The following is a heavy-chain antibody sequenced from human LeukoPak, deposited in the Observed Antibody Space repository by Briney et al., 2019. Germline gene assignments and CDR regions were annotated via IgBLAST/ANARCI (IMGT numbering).Heavy chain of an antibody. J-gene: IGHJ4*02. CDR3: ARDHGYCSSTSCYTSIAAAGTLDY. Sequence: KPSETLSLTCSVSGESISSGRHYWGWLRQTPGKGLEWIGSVYYSGNTFHNPSLKSRVTTSVDTSKNQFSLKLSSVTAADTAVYYCARDHGYCSSTSCYTSIAAAGTLDYWGQGTLVTVSS. CDR2: VYYSGNT. D-gene: IGHD2-2*02. V-gene: IGHV4-39*07. CDR1: GESISSGRHY.